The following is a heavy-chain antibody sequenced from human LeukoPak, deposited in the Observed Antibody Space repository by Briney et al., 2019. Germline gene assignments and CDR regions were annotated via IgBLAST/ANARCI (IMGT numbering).Heavy chain of an antibody. CDR3: ARDLLVTTRTYYFDY. D-gene: IGHD4-17*01. CDR2: IWYDGSNK. V-gene: IGHV3-33*01. Sequence: GGSLRLFCAASGFTFSSYGMRWVRQAPGKGLEWVAVIWYDGSNKYYADSVKGRFTISRDNSKNTLYLQMNSLRAEDTAVYYCARDLLVTTRTYYFDYWGQGTLVTVSS. J-gene: IGHJ4*02. CDR1: GFTFSSYG.